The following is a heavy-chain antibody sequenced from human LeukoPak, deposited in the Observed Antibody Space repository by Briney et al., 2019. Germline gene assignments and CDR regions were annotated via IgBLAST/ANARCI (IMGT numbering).Heavy chain of an antibody. CDR1: GYRFNDYY. D-gene: IGHD6-19*01. V-gene: IGHV1-2*02. Sequence: ASVTVSFRASGYRFNDYYIHWVRQAPGLGLEWMGWIIPNSGGTNYAQKFQGRVNMTRDTSIDTAYMELRSLRSDDTALYYCAKVGAMAGVGWGDFDYWGQGTLVTVSS. CDR3: AKVGAMAGVGWGDFDY. CDR2: IIPNSGGT. J-gene: IGHJ4*02.